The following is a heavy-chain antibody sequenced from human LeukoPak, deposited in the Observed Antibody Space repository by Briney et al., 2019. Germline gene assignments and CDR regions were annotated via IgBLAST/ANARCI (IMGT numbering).Heavy chain of an antibody. CDR1: GFTFISYS. CDR2: ISFDGSLK. D-gene: IGHD3-3*01. Sequence: GGSLRLSCAASGFTFISYSMHWVRQAPGKGLEWVDVISFDGSLKFYADSVKGRFTISRDNSRNTLYLQMNSLRAEDTAVYYCATELIFRNYFDYWGQGTLITVSS. V-gene: IGHV3-30*04. J-gene: IGHJ4*02. CDR3: ATELIFRNYFDY.